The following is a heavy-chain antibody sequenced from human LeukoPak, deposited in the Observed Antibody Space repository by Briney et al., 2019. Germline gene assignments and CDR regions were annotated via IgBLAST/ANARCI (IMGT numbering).Heavy chain of an antibody. CDR1: GFTFSSYG. D-gene: IGHD4-4*01. Sequence: GGSLRLSCAASGFTFSSYGMHWVRQAPGKGLEWVAVISYDGSNKYYADFVKGRFTISRDNSKNTLYLQMNSLRAEDTAVYYCAKISLSTVTTDWGQGTLVTVSS. V-gene: IGHV3-30*18. CDR3: AKISLSTVTTD. J-gene: IGHJ4*02. CDR2: ISYDGSNK.